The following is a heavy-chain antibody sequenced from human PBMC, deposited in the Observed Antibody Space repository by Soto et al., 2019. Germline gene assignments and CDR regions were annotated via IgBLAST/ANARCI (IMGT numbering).Heavy chain of an antibody. CDR1: GGSFGNSA. V-gene: IGHV1-69*01. Sequence: QVQLVQSGAEVKKPGSSVKVSCKASGGSFGNSAINLVRQTPGQGLEWLGGFIPVYRTLNYAQKFQGRVTITADESTGTAYMTLSSLASDDTAVHYCATGVIWIGYFTVDSWGQGTRVTVSS. D-gene: IGHD3-3*01. J-gene: IGHJ4*02. CDR2: FIPVYRTL. CDR3: ATGVIWIGYFTVDS.